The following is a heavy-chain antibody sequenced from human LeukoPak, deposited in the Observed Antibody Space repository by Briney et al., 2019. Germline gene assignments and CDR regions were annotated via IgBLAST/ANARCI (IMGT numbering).Heavy chain of an antibody. CDR3: ARHRTYDSSGYYYFDAFDI. V-gene: IGHV4-39*01. CDR2: IYYSGST. J-gene: IGHJ3*02. D-gene: IGHD3-22*01. Sequence: PSETLSLTCTVSGGSISSSSYYWCWIRQPPGKGLEWIGSIYYSGSTYYNPSLKSRVTISVDTSKNQFSLKLSSVTAADTAVYYCARHRTYDSSGYYYFDAFDIWGQGTMVTVSS. CDR1: GGSISSSSYY.